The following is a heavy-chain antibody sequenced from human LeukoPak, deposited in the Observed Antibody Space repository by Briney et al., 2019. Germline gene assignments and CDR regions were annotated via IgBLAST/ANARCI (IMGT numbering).Heavy chain of an antibody. D-gene: IGHD2-2*01. CDR3: ARDLLGGYQLLGGQGDY. V-gene: IGHV3-23*01. J-gene: IGHJ4*02. Sequence: GGSLRLSCAASGFTFSSYAMSWVRQAPGKGLEWVSAISGSGGSTYYADSVKGRFTISRDNSKNTLYLQMNSLRAEDTAVYYCARDLLGGYQLLGGQGDYWGQGTLVTVSS. CDR1: GFTFSSYA. CDR2: ISGSGGST.